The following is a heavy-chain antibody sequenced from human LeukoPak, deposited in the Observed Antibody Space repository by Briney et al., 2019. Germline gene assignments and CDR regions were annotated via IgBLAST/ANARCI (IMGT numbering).Heavy chain of an antibody. J-gene: IGHJ4*02. CDR3: ARAAFGSGWYAGLDY. D-gene: IGHD6-19*01. CDR1: GGSISSSNW. CDR2: IYHSGST. V-gene: IGHV4-4*03. Sequence: PGTLSLTCAVSGGSISSSNWWSWVRQPPGKGLEWIGEIYHSGSTNYNPSLKSRVTISVDKSKSQFSLKLSSVTAADTAVYYCARAAFGSGWYAGLDYWGQGTLVTVSS.